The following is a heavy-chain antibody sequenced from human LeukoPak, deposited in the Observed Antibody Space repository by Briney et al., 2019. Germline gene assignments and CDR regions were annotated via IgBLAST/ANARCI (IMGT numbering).Heavy chain of an antibody. CDR2: INTNTGNP. D-gene: IGHD5-18*01. CDR3: ARVAVAGGYSYGYSVDYYYYGMDV. V-gene: IGHV7-4-1*02. J-gene: IGHJ6*02. CDR1: GYTFTSYA. Sequence: ASVKVSCKASGYTFTSYAMNWVRQAPGQGLEWMGWINTNTGNPTYAQGFTGRFVFPLDTSVSTAYLQISSLKAEDTAVYYCARVAVAGGYSYGYSVDYYYYGMDVWGQGTTVTVSS.